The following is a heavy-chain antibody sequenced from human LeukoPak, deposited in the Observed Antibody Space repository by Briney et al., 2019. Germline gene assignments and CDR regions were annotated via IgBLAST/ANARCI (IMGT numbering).Heavy chain of an antibody. CDR1: GGSISSSSYY. D-gene: IGHD6-13*01. Sequence: SETLSLTCTVSGGSISSSSYYWSWIRQPAGKGLEWIGRIYTSGSTNYNPSLKSRVTMSVDTSKNQFSLKLSSVTAADTAVYYCARDSGIAAEVAFDIWGQGTMVTVSS. CDR3: ARDSGIAAEVAFDI. CDR2: IYTSGST. V-gene: IGHV4-61*02. J-gene: IGHJ3*02.